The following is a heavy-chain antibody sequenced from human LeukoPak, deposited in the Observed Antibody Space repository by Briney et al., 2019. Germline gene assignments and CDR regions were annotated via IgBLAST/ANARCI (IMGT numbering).Heavy chain of an antibody. CDR2: IRYDGSNK. CDR3: ARETGDQLPDNWFDP. CDR1: GFTFSSYG. Sequence: PGGSLRLSCAASGFTFSSYGMHWVRQAPGKGLEWVAFIRYDGSNKYYADSVKGRFTISRDNSKNTLYLQMNSLRAEDTAVYYCARETGDQLPDNWFDPWGQGTLVTVSS. V-gene: IGHV3-30*02. D-gene: IGHD2-2*01. J-gene: IGHJ5*02.